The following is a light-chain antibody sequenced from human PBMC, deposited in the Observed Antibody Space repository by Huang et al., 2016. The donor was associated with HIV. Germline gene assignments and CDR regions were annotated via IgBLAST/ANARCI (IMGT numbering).Light chain of an antibody. CDR3: QQYDNGPIT. V-gene: IGKV3-15*01. J-gene: IGKJ5*01. CDR2: GAS. Sequence: EIVMTQSQATLSVSPGERATLSCRASQSVSSNLAWYQQKHGQAPRLLIYGASTRVTGVPARFSGSGSGTEFTLTISSLQSEDFAVYYCQQYDNGPITFGQGTRLEI. CDR1: QSVSSN.